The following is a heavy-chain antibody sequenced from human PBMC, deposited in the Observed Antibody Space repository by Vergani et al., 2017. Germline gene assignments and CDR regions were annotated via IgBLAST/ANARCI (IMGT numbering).Heavy chain of an antibody. CDR3: ARGDLLLRKQWPGHFDY. CDR1: GYTFTSYG. D-gene: IGHD6-19*01. V-gene: IGHV1-18*01. Sequence: QVQLVQSGAEVKKPGASVKVSCKASGYTFTSYGISWVRQAPGQGLDWMGWISAYNGNTNYAQKLQGRVTMTTDTSTSTAYMERRSLRSDDTAVYYCARGDLLLRKQWPGHFDYWGQGTLVTVSS. J-gene: IGHJ4*02. CDR2: ISAYNGNT.